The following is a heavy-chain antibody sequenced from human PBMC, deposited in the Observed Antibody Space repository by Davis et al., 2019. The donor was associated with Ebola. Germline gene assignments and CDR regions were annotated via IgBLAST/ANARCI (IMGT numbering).Heavy chain of an antibody. J-gene: IGHJ4*01. CDR3: VRDSGYYSHDY. CDR2: IDPDGTGT. Sequence: PGGSLRLSCAASGFTFSNFHIHWVRQTPGKGLVWVARIDPDGTGTNYADSVKGRFTISRDNAKNTQSLQMNSLRVEDTAVYYCVRDSGYYSHDYWGHGTLVTVSS. V-gene: IGHV3-74*01. CDR1: GFTFSNFH. D-gene: IGHD5-12*01.